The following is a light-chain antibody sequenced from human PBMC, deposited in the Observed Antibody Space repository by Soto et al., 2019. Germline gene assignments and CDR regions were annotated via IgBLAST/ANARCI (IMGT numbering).Light chain of an antibody. V-gene: IGKV3-20*01. CDR2: GAS. J-gene: IGKJ4*01. CDR1: QSFHTNY. CDR3: QHYDSSPGFT. Sequence: EIVLTQSPGTLSLAPGVSATLSCRASQSFHTNYLAWYQHSPGQAPRLLIYGASIRARGIPERFSGRGSGTDFTLTISRLEPEDSAVYYCQHYDSSPGFTFGGGTKMEIK.